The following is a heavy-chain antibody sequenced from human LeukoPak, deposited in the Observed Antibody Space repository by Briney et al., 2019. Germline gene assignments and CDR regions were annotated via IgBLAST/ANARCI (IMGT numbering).Heavy chain of an antibody. CDR1: GGSISSGGYS. V-gene: IGHV4-30-2*01. CDR2: IYHSGST. CDR3: AREKDYDFWSGSPFGGYLDY. D-gene: IGHD3-3*01. Sequence: SETLSLTCAVSGGSISSGGYSWSWIRQPPGKGLEWIGYIYHSGSTYYNPSLKSRVTISVDRSKNQFSLKLSSVTAADTAVYYCAREKDYDFWSGSPFGGYLDYWGQGTLVTVSS. J-gene: IGHJ4*02.